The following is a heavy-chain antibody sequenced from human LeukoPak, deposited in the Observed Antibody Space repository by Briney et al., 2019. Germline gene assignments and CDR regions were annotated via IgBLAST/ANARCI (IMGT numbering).Heavy chain of an antibody. J-gene: IGHJ4*02. Sequence: ASVKVPCKASGHTFPGYYMHWVRQAPGQGLEWMGWINPNSGGTNYAQKLQGRVTMTTDTSTSTAYMELRSLRSDDTAVYYCARVTSDCVFWSGYANDYWGQGTLVTVSS. CDR2: INPNSGGT. D-gene: IGHD3-3*01. CDR1: GHTFPGYY. CDR3: ARVTSDCVFWSGYANDY. V-gene: IGHV1-2*02.